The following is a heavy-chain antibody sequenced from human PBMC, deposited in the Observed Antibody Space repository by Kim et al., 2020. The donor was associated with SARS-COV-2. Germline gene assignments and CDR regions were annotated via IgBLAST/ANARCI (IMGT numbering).Heavy chain of an antibody. CDR3: ARELKIDPSSPRQYDALDM. D-gene: IGHD4-4*01. J-gene: IGHJ3*02. Sequence: GGSLRLSCAASEFTFSNYWMHWVRQMPGQGLEWVSRIKSDGSSKDYADSVKGRFRITRDNAWNKMYLEMNGLRVEDTAVYYCARELKIDPSSPRQYDALDMGGQGTMVTVSS. CDR1: EFTFSNYW. V-gene: IGHV3-74*01. CDR2: IKSDGSSK.